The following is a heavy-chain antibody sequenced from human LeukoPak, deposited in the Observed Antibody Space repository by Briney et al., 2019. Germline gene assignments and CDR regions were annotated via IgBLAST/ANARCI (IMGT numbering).Heavy chain of an antibody. Sequence: SQTLSLTCAISGDSVSSNSAAWNWIRQSSSRGLEWLGRTYYRSKWYNDYAVFVKSRIIINPDISKNQFSLQLNSVTPEDTAVYYCAKDRGIAARGAFDIWGQGTMVTVSS. CDR2: TYYRSKWYN. V-gene: IGHV6-1*01. CDR3: AKDRGIAARGAFDI. D-gene: IGHD6-6*01. CDR1: GDSVSSNSAA. J-gene: IGHJ3*02.